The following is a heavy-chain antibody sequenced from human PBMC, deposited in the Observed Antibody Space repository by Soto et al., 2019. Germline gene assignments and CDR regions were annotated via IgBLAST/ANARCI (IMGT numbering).Heavy chain of an antibody. D-gene: IGHD3-22*01. CDR1: GGSISSSNW. Sequence: SETLSLTCAVSGGSISSSNWWSWVRQPPGKGLEWIGEIYHSGSTNYNPSLKSRVTISVDTSKNQFSLKLSSVTAADTAVYYCARGSYYYDSSGYPRYYFDYWGQGTLVT. V-gene: IGHV4-4*02. J-gene: IGHJ4*02. CDR3: ARGSYYYDSSGYPRYYFDY. CDR2: IYHSGST.